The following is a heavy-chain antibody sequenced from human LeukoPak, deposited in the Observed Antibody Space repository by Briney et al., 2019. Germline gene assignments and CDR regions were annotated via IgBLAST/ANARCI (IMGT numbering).Heavy chain of an antibody. CDR1: GGSISSGDYY. CDR3: ANHILPVAGMFVY. J-gene: IGHJ4*02. Sequence: PSETLSLTCTVSGGSISSGDYYWSWIRQPPGKGLEWIGYIYYSGSTYYNPSLESRVTISVDTSKNQFSLKLSTVTSTDTAESYCANHILPVAGMFVYWSQGTLVTVCS. D-gene: IGHD6-19*01. V-gene: IGHV4-30-4*08. CDR2: IYYSGST.